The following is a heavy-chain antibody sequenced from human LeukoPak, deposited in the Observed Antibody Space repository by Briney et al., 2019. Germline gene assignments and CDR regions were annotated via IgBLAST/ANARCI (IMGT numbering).Heavy chain of an antibody. CDR2: INPGGST. CDR3: AREDCSGGACTNFDY. V-gene: IGHV4-34*01. CDR1: GGTFSGYY. D-gene: IGHD2-15*01. J-gene: IGHJ4*02. Sequence: SETLSLTCAVYGGTFSGYYWSWIRQPPGKGLEWIGKINPGGSTNYNPSLESRLTISVDPSKNQFSLKLTSVTAADTAIYYCAREDCSGGACTNFDYWGQGTLVTVSS.